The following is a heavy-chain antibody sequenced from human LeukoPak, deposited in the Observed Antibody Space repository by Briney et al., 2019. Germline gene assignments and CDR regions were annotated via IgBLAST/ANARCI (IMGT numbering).Heavy chain of an antibody. D-gene: IGHD5-18*01. J-gene: IGHJ4*02. Sequence: TSVKVSCKASGFTFTSSAMQWVRQARGQRLEWIGWIVVGSGNTNYAQKFQERVTITRDMSTSTAYMELSSLRSEDTAVYYCAADRNGYSYGYLYLWGRGTLVTVSS. CDR3: AADRNGYSYGYLYL. V-gene: IGHV1-58*02. CDR2: IVVGSGNT. CDR1: GFTFTSSA.